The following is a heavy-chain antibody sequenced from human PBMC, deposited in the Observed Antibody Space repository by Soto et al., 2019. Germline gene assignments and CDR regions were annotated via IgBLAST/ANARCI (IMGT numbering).Heavy chain of an antibody. V-gene: IGHV1-18*01. CDR1: GYTFTTYG. D-gene: IGHD3-10*01. Sequence: QVQLVQSGAEVKKPGASVKVSGKTSGYTFTTYGISWVRQAPGQGLEWMGWISPYNGNTKYAQKLQGRVTMTAETSTSTAYMDLRSLTSDDTAVCYCTRGWFGGFVYYFDYWGQGTLVTVSS. CDR3: TRGWFGGFVYYFDY. CDR2: ISPYNGNT. J-gene: IGHJ4*02.